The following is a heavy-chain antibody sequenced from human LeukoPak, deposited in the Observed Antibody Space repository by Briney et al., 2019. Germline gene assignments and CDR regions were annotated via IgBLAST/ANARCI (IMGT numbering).Heavy chain of an antibody. CDR3: ARSGLRYPYDY. V-gene: IGHV1-2*02. J-gene: IGHJ4*02. D-gene: IGHD2-2*02. CDR2: INPHSGDT. Sequence: ASVKVSCKASGGTFSSYAISWVRHAPGQGLEWMGWINPHSGDTNDAQKFQGRVTLTRDTSISTAYMELSRLSSGDTASYYCARSGLRYPYDYWGQGTLVTVSS. CDR1: GGTFSSYA.